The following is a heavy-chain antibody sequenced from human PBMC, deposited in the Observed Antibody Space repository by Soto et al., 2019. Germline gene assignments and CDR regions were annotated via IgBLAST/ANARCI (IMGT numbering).Heavy chain of an antibody. D-gene: IGHD7-27*01. Sequence: PSETLSLTCAVYGGSFSCHYWSWIRQPPGKGLEWIGEINHSGSTNYNPSLKSRVTISVDTSKNQFSLKLSSVTAADTAVYYCARGLTKGIDYWGQGTLVTVSS. V-gene: IGHV4-34*01. J-gene: IGHJ4*02. CDR1: GGSFSCHY. CDR2: INHSGST. CDR3: ARGLTKGIDY.